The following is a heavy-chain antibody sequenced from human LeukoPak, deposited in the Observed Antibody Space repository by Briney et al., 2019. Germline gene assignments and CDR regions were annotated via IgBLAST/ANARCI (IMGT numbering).Heavy chain of an antibody. CDR2: INSDGKTT. CDR3: AKDNGPTGTTLDY. Sequence: RGSLRLSCAASGFTFSDYSMNWVRQAPGKGLEDLSYINSDGKTTWYADSVKGRFTISRDNSKNTLYLQMNSLRAEDTAVYYCAKDNGPTGTTLDYWGQGTLVTVSS. J-gene: IGHJ4*02. V-gene: IGHV3-48*01. CDR1: GFTFSDYS. D-gene: IGHD1-1*01.